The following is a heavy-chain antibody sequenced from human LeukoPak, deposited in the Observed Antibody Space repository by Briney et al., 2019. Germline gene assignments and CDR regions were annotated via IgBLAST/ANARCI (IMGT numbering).Heavy chain of an antibody. CDR1: GGSFSGYY. Sequence: PSETLSLTCAVYGGSFSGYYWSWIRQPPGKGLEWIGTIYYSGSTYYNPSLKSRVTISVDTSKSQFSLRLRSVTAADTAVYYCAMKHPLGKYFQHWGQGTLVTVSS. V-gene: IGHV4-34*01. J-gene: IGHJ1*01. CDR3: AMKHPLGKYFQH. CDR2: IYYSGST.